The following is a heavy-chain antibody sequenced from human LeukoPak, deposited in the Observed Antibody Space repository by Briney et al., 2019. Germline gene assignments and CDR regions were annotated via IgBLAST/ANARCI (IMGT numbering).Heavy chain of an antibody. CDR3: ARVIYGVSSSYYFDY. CDR1: GASFSDYY. Sequence: SETLSLTCAVYGASFSDYYWSWIRQPPGKGLEWIGEINHSGSTNYNPSLKSRVTISVDTSKNQFSLKLSSVTAADTAVYYCARVIYGVSSSYYFDYWGQGTLVTVSS. V-gene: IGHV4-34*01. D-gene: IGHD4-17*01. CDR2: INHSGST. J-gene: IGHJ4*02.